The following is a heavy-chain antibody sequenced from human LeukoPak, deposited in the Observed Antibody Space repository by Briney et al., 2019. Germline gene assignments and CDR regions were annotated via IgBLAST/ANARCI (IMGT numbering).Heavy chain of an antibody. CDR3: ARETSHFDY. J-gene: IGHJ4*02. Sequence: SQTLSLTCVISGDSFSSNSAAWTWQRRSPSRGFEWLGRTYYRSKWYNDYAVSVISRITVNPDTSKNLFFLQLNSVTPEDTAVYYCARETSHFDYWGQGTLVTVSS. V-gene: IGHV6-1*01. CDR2: TYYRSKWYN. CDR1: GDSFSSNSAA.